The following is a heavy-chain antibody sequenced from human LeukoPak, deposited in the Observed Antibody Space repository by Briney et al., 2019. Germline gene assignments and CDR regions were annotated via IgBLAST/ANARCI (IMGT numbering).Heavy chain of an antibody. CDR2: VRGSGTDT. Sequence: PGGSLRLSCAASGFTFSTYAMSWVRQAPGKGPEWVSGVRGSGTDTYYADSVKGRFTISRDNSKNTLYLQMNSLRAEDTAIYYCAKTSRANSAYDSPFDYWGQGTLVTVSS. D-gene: IGHD5-12*01. CDR1: GFTFSTYA. V-gene: IGHV3-23*01. J-gene: IGHJ4*02. CDR3: AKTSRANSAYDSPFDY.